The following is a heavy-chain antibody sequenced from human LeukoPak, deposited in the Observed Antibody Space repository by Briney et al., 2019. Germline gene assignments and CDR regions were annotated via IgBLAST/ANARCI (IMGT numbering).Heavy chain of an antibody. J-gene: IGHJ4*02. D-gene: IGHD2-2*01. CDR3: ARDGYIVVVPATDY. V-gene: IGHV4-34*01. Sequence: SETLSLTCAVYGGSFSGYYWSWIRQPPGKGLEWIGEINHSGSTNYNPSLKSRVTISVDTSKNQFSLKLSSVTAADTAVYYCARDGYIVVVPATDYWGQGTLVTVSS. CDR2: INHSGST. CDR1: GGSFSGYY.